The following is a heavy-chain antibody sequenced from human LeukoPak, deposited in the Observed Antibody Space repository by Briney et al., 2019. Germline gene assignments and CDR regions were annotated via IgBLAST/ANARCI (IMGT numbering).Heavy chain of an antibody. CDR2: FYYSGST. D-gene: IGHD2-2*01. V-gene: IGHV4-31*03. J-gene: IGHJ4*02. CDR3: ARGLIPATDNYFDY. Sequence: SHTLSLPCSVSGGSISIGGYYWSWIRQHPGKGVEGIGYFYYSGSTYYNPSLKSRVTISVDTSKNQFSLKLSSVTGADTAVSYCARGLIPATDNYFDYWGQGTLVTVSS. CDR1: GGSISIGGYY.